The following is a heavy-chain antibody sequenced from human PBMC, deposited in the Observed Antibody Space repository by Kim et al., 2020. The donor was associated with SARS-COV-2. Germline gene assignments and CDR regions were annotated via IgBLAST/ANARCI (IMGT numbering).Heavy chain of an antibody. D-gene: IGHD3-10*01. CDR3: APIRWFVDLLLDS. J-gene: IGHJ4*02. V-gene: IGHV3-48*03. CDR2: ISGSGSRT. CDR1: GFTFSRYE. Sequence: GGSLRLSCAASGFTFSRYEKNWVRQAPGKGLEWVSYISGSGSRTKYEDSVKGRLTISRDNAKSSLYLQTDSLPAEDSAVYYCAPIRWFVDLLLDSWGQGTLVSVSS.